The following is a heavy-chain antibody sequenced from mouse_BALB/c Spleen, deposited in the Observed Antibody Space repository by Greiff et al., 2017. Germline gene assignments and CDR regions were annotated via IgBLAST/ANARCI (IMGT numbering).Heavy chain of an antibody. CDR2: INPYNDGT. J-gene: IGHJ4*01. CDR1: GYTFTSYV. Sequence: VQLKESGPELVKPGASVKMSCKASGYTFTSYVMHWVKQKPGQGLEWIGYINPYNDGTKYNEKFKGKATLTSDKSSSTAYMELSSLTSEDSAVYYCARGGSQGAMDYWGQGTSVTVSS. CDR3: ARGGSQGAMDY. D-gene: IGHD1-1*02. V-gene: IGHV1-14*01.